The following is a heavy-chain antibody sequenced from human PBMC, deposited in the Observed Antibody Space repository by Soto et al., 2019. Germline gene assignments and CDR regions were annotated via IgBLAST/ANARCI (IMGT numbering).Heavy chain of an antibody. J-gene: IGHJ3*02. Sequence: ASVKVSCKASGYTFTVYYMHWVRQAPGQGLEWMGWINPNSGGTNYAQKFQGWVTMTRDTSISTAYMELSRLRSDDTAVYYCARVMADPWGDAFDIWGQGTMVTVSS. CDR2: INPNSGGT. CDR1: GYTFTVYY. D-gene: IGHD3-16*01. CDR3: ARVMADPWGDAFDI. V-gene: IGHV1-2*04.